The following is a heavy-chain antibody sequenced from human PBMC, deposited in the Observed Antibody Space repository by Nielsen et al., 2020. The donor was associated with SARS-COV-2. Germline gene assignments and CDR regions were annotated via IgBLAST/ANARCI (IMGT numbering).Heavy chain of an antibody. V-gene: IGHV3-7*01. J-gene: IGHJ3*01. Sequence: GGSLRLSCAASGFTLSSQWMGWVRQAPGKGLEWVADIKPDGSEKFYVDSVKGRFTISRDNAKNSMSLQMNSLRVEDTAVYYCARDWSRAFDVWGQGTMVTVSS. CDR3: ARDWSRAFDV. CDR2: IKPDGSEK. CDR1: GFTLSSQW.